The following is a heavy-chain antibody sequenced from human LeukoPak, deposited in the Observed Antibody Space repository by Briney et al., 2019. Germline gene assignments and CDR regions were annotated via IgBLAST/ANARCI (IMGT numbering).Heavy chain of an antibody. Sequence: GGSLRLSCAASGFTFSTYAMSWVRQAPGKRPEWVSGISGSGGGTYYADSVKGRFAISRDNSKNTLDLQMNSLRAEDTAVYYCAKDRYDVLLWFGELSHFDYWGQGTLVTVSS. J-gene: IGHJ4*02. D-gene: IGHD3-10*01. CDR3: AKDRYDVLLWFGELSHFDY. CDR2: ISGSGGGT. V-gene: IGHV3-23*01. CDR1: GFTFSTYA.